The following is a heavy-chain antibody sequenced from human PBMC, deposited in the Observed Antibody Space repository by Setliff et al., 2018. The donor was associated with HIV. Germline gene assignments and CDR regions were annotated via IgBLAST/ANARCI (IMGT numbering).Heavy chain of an antibody. D-gene: IGHD2-2*01. CDR2: ISAYNGNT. Sequence: ASVKVSCKASGYTFSSYAITWVRQAPGQGLEWMGWISAYNGNTNYAQKLQARVTMTTDTSTSTAYMELRSLRSDDTAVYYCATSSRIYYYSYMDVWGKGTTVTVSS. CDR3: ATSSRIYYYSYMDV. V-gene: IGHV1-18*01. J-gene: IGHJ6*03. CDR1: GYTFSSYA.